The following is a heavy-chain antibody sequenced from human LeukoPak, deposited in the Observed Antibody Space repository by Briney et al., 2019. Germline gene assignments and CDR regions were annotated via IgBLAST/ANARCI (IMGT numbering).Heavy chain of an antibody. J-gene: IGHJ4*02. CDR3: ASQNCSGGSCYEI. CDR2: IYTSGST. D-gene: IGHD2-15*01. Sequence: SKTLSLTCTVSGGSISSYYWSWIRQPAGKGLEWIGRIYTSGSTNYNPSLKSRVTMSVDTSKNQFSLKLSSVTAADTAVYYCASQNCSGGSCYEIWGQGTLVTVSS. V-gene: IGHV4-4*07. CDR1: GGSISSYY.